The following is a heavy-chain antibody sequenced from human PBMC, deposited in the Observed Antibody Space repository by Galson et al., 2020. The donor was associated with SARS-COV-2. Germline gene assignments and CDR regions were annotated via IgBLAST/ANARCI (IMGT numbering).Heavy chain of an antibody. CDR2: IYWNDYK. Sequence: SGPTLVKPTQTLTLTCTCSGFSLSTSGVGVGWIRQPPGKALEWLTLIYWNDYKQYNPSLKSRLTITKDTSKNQVVLTMTNVDPVDTATYYCAHRHGLDDNSGYHYFFDYWGQGTLVTVSS. J-gene: IGHJ4*02. CDR3: AHRHGLDDNSGYHYFFDY. V-gene: IGHV2-5*01. D-gene: IGHD3-22*01. CDR1: GFSLSTSGVG.